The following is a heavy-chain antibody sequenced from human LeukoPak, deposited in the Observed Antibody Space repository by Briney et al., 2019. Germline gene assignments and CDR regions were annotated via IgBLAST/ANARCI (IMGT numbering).Heavy chain of an antibody. CDR1: GFTFSSYG. J-gene: IGHJ4*02. D-gene: IGHD4-23*01. V-gene: IGHV3-30*03. CDR3: ASHYGGSDY. CDR2: ISYDGSNK. Sequence: PGGSLRLSCAASGFTFSSYGMHWVRQAPGKGLEWVAVISYDGSNKYYADSVKGRFTISRDNSKNTLYLQMNSLRAEDTAVYYCASHYGGSDYWGQGTLVTVSS.